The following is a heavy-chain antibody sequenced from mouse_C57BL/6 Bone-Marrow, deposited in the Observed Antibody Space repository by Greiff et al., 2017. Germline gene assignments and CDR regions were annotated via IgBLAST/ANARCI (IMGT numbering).Heavy chain of an antibody. CDR2: INPGSGGT. CDR3: ARSYGYDGYYFDY. CDR1: GYAFTNYL. V-gene: IGHV1-54*01. D-gene: IGHD2-2*01. Sequence: VKLMESGAELVRPGTSVKVSCKASGYAFTNYLIEWVKQRPGQGLEWIGVINPGSGGTNYNEKFKGKATLTADKSSSTAYMQLSSLTSADSAVXFCARSYGYDGYYFDYWGQGTTLTVSS. J-gene: IGHJ2*01.